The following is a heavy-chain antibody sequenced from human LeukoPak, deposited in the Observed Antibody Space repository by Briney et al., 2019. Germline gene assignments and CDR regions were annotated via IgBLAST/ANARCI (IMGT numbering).Heavy chain of an antibody. CDR1: GSTFSSYA. CDR3: AKDPFYYDSRIEYFQH. J-gene: IGHJ1*01. V-gene: IGHV3-23*01. Sequence: PGGSLRLSCAASGSTFSSYAMSWVRQAPGKGLEWVSAISGSGGSTYYADSVKGRFTISRDNSKNTLYLQMNSLRAEDTAVYYCAKDPFYYDSRIEYFQHWGQGTLVTVSS. D-gene: IGHD3-22*01. CDR2: ISGSGGST.